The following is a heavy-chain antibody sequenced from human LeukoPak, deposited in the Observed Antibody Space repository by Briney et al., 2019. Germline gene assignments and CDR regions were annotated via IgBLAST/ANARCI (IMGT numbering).Heavy chain of an antibody. CDR3: AAAYHNYIFHY. CDR1: GFTFSDYY. J-gene: IGHJ4*02. Sequence: GGSLRLSCAASGFTFSDYYMSWIRQAPGEGLEWVSYISTTGSTTYYPDSLKGRFTISRDNAKNSLSLQMNSLRAEDTAVYYCAAAYHNYIFHYWGQGTLVTVSS. V-gene: IGHV3-11*01. D-gene: IGHD4-11*01. CDR2: ISTTGSTT.